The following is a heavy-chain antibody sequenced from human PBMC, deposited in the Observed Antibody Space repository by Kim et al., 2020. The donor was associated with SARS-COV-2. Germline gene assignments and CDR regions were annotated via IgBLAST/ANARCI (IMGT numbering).Heavy chain of an antibody. D-gene: IGHD3-3*01. Sequence: SETLSLTCAVYGGSFSGYYWSWIRQPPGKGLEWIGEINHSGSTNYNPSLKSRVTISVDTSKNQFSLKLSSVTAADTAVYYCARGLRFTIFGVLRLLPAGMDVWGQGTTVTVSS. CDR1: GGSFSGYY. J-gene: IGHJ6*02. CDR3: ARGLRFTIFGVLRLLPAGMDV. V-gene: IGHV4-34*01. CDR2: INHSGST.